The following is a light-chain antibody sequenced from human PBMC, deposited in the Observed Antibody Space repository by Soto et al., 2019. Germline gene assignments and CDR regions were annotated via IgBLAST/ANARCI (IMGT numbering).Light chain of an antibody. V-gene: IGKV2D-29*01. CDR3: MQTLRYYT. J-gene: IGKJ2*01. CDR2: EVS. Sequence: DIVVTQTPLSLSVTPGQSASISCKSSQSLLHSDGKTYLYWYLQKPCQPPQPLIHEVSNRFYGVPCRSSGGGSGTDFTLTISRVEAEDVGVYWCMQTLRYYTFGQGTKLEI. CDR1: QSLLHSDGKTY.